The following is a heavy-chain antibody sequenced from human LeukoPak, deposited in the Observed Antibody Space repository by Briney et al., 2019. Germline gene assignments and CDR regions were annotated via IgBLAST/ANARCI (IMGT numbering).Heavy chain of an antibody. CDR1: GFTFSSYA. D-gene: IGHD3-16*01. V-gene: IGHV3-30*04. J-gene: IGHJ4*02. CDR2: ISYDGSNK. CDR3: APAPLGTGYYVY. Sequence: PGRSLRLSCAASGFTFSSYAMHWVRQAPGKGLEWVAVISYDGSNKYYADSVKGRFTISRDNSKNTLYLQMNSLRAEDTAVYYCAPAPLGTGYYVYWGQGTLVTVSS.